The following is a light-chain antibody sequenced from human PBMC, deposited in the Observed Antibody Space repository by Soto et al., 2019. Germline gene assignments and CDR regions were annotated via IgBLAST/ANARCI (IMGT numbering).Light chain of an antibody. CDR1: QSLLYSDGNIY. V-gene: IGKV2-30*01. CDR3: MQGTHWPIT. J-gene: IGKJ4*01. Sequence: DVVMAQSPLSXPVTLGQPASISCRSSQSLLYSDGNIYLNWFHQRPGQSPRRLIYKVSNRDSGVPDRFSGSGSGTDFTLKISRVEAEDVGVYYCMQGTHWPITFGGGTKVDIK. CDR2: KVS.